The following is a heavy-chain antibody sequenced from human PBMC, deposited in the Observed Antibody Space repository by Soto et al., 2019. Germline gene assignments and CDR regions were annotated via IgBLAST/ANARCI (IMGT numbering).Heavy chain of an antibody. CDR3: ARSGRDFWSGYYYYYGMDV. CDR1: GYTFTSYG. V-gene: IGHV1-18*01. CDR2: ISAYNGNT. J-gene: IGHJ6*02. D-gene: IGHD3-3*01. Sequence: ASVKVSCKASGYTFTSYGISWVRQAPGQGLEWMGWISAYNGNTNYAQKLQGRVTMTTDTSTSTAYMELRSLRSDDTAVYYCARSGRDFWSGYYYYYGMDVWGQGTTVTVSS.